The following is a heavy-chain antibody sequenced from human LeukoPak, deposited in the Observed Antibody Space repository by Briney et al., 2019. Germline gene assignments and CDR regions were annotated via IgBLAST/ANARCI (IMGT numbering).Heavy chain of an antibody. V-gene: IGHV3-30*18. D-gene: IGHD3-22*01. J-gene: IGHJ4*02. Sequence: GGSLRLSCAASGLTFSSYGMHWVRQAPGKGLEWVAVISYDGSNKYYADSVKGRFTISRDNSKNTLYLQMNSLRAEDTAVYYCAKPEGRYDSSGPFDYWGQGTLVTVSS. CDR1: GLTFSSYG. CDR2: ISYDGSNK. CDR3: AKPEGRYDSSGPFDY.